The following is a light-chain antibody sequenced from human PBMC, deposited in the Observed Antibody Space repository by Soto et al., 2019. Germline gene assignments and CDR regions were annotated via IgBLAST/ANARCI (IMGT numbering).Light chain of an antibody. V-gene: IGLV2-23*02. CDR2: EVT. CDR1: SSDVGSYNL. J-gene: IGLJ1*01. Sequence: QSALTQPASVSGSPGQSITISCTGTSSDVGSYNLVSWYQQHPGKAPKLMIYEVTKRPSGVSNRFSGSKSGNTASLTISGLQAEDEADYYCCSYAGSSSYAFGTGTKLTVL. CDR3: CSYAGSSSYA.